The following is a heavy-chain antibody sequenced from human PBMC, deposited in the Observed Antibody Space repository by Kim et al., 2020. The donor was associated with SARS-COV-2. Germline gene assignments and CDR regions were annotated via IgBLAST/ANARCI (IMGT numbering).Heavy chain of an antibody. J-gene: IGHJ5*02. Sequence: GGSLRLSCAASGFTVSSNYMSWVRQAPGKGLEWVSVIYSGGSTYYADSVKGRFTISRDNSKNTLYLQMNSLRAEDTAVYYCARNLRTTYYSYGIWFDPWGQGTLVTVSS. D-gene: IGHD5-18*01. CDR1: GFTVSSNY. V-gene: IGHV3-53*01. CDR2: IYSGGST. CDR3: ARNLRTTYYSYGIWFDP.